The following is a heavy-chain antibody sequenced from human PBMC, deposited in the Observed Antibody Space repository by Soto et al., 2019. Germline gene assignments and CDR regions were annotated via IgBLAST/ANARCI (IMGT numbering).Heavy chain of an antibody. CDR3: AGEAGSGSPDWDCNL. Sequence: QLQLQESGVGLVKPSQTLSLTCAVSGGSISSGGYSWSWIRQPPGKGLEWIGYIFPSGSTYYNPSRKXXXTXXVNTTNNQFSLKMSSVTAADAAVYYFAGEAGSGSPDWDCNLWGRGTLVTVSS. V-gene: IGHV4-30-2*01. CDR2: IFPSGST. J-gene: IGHJ2*01. D-gene: IGHD1-26*01. CDR1: GGSISSGGYS.